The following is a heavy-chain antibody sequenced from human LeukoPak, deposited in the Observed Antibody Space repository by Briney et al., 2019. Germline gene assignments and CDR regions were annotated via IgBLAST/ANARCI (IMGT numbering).Heavy chain of an antibody. CDR1: GFTFSSYA. V-gene: IGHV3-23*01. D-gene: IGHD1-26*01. J-gene: IGHJ2*01. Sequence: PGGSLRLSCAASGFTFSSYAMSWVRQAPGKGLEWVSAISGSGGSTYYADSVKGRFTISSDNSKNTLYLQMNSLRAEDTAVYYCAKAYTGYSGAARGYFDLWGRGTLVTVSS. CDR3: AKAYTGYSGAARGYFDL. CDR2: ISGSGGST.